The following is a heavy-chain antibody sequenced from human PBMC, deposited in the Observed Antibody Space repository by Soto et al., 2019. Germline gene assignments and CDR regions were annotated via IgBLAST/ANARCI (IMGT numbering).Heavy chain of an antibody. J-gene: IGHJ4*02. CDR1: GFTFSSYA. Sequence: GGSLRLSCAASGFTFSSYAMHWVRQAPGKGLEWVAVISYDGSNKYYADSVKGRFTIYRDNSKNTLYLQMNSLRAEDTAVYYCAREKLIWGQGTLVTVPS. D-gene: IGHD6-6*01. CDR2: ISYDGSNK. V-gene: IGHV3-30-3*01. CDR3: AREKLI.